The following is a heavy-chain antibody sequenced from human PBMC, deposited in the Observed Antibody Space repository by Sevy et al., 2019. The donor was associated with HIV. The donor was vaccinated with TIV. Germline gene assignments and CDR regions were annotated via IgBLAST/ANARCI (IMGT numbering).Heavy chain of an antibody. Sequence: GGSLRLSCAASGFTSGSYWMTWVRQAPGKGLEWVANIKEEGSGRFYGDSVRGRVTVSRDNAKKTLYLQMNNLRGEDTALYYCARLYSSSSGRGLDNWGQGALVTVSS. CDR1: GFTSGSYW. CDR2: IKEEGSGR. D-gene: IGHD6-6*01. J-gene: IGHJ4*02. CDR3: ARLYSSSSGRGLDN. V-gene: IGHV3-7*01.